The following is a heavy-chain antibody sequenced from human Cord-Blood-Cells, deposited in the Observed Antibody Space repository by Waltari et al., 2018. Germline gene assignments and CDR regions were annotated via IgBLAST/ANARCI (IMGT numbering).Heavy chain of an antibody. D-gene: IGHD1-1*01. CDR1: GDSSTRIA. Sequence: QVQRVQSGAEVKKPGSSVEVACSAAGDSSTRIAFSRVRAAPVQGLEWMGGIIPIFGTANYAQKFQGRVTITADESTSTAYMELSSLRSEDTAVYYCARGGLERQGDAFDIWGQGTMVTVSS. CDR2: IIPIFGTA. J-gene: IGHJ3*02. V-gene: IGHV1-69*01. CDR3: ARGGLERQGDAFDI.